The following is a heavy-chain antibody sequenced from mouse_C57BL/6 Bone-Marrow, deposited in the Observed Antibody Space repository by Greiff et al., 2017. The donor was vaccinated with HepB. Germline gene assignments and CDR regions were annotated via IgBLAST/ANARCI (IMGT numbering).Heavy chain of an antibody. V-gene: IGHV5-4*01. Sequence: LVESGGGLVKPGGSLKLSCAASGFTFSSYAMSWVRQTPEKRLEWVATISDGGSYTYYPDNVKGRFTISRDNAKNNLYLQMSHLKSEDTAMYYCARDPHYDYDRWFAYWGQGTLVTVSA. D-gene: IGHD2-4*01. CDR2: ISDGGSYT. J-gene: IGHJ3*01. CDR3: ARDPHYDYDRWFAY. CDR1: GFTFSSYA.